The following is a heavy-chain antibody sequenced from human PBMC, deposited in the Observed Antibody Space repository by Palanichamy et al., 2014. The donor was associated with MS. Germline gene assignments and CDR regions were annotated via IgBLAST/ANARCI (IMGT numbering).Heavy chain of an antibody. CDR3: AKHVPGGRSDFDY. J-gene: IGHJ4*02. CDR1: GFNFGGYW. CDR2: INQDGSGK. V-gene: IGHV3-7*02. D-gene: IGHD3-10*02. Sequence: EVQLVESGGDLVQPGGSLRLSCAASGFNFGGYWMTWVRQAPGKGLEWVANINQDGSGKHYLDSVKGRFTISRDNAKNSLFLQMDSLRAEDTAVYYCAKHVPGGRSDFDYWGQGTLVTVSS.